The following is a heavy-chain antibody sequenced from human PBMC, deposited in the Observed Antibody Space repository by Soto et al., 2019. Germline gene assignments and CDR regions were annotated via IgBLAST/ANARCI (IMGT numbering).Heavy chain of an antibody. CDR2: ISGDAGRT. D-gene: IGHD3-22*01. Sequence: VHLLESGGALVQPGGSLRLSCEASGFTYVKYAMSWVRQAPGKGLEWVSGISGDAGRTFYADSVKGRFTISRDNSKNTVYLQMNSLRVEDTAVYYCVKDTVVVINGGDFDYWGQGTLVTVSS. CDR3: VKDTVVVINGGDFDY. V-gene: IGHV3-23*01. J-gene: IGHJ4*02. CDR1: GFTYVKYA.